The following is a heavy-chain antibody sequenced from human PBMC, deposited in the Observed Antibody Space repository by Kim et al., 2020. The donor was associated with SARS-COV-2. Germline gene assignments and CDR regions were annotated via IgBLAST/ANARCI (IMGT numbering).Heavy chain of an antibody. J-gene: IGHJ3*02. CDR3: ARDTAFDI. CDR2: SGGT. V-gene: IGHV1-2*02. Sequence: SGGTNYAQKFQGRVTMTRDTSISTAYMELSRLRSDDTAVYYCARDTAFDIWGQGTMVTVSS.